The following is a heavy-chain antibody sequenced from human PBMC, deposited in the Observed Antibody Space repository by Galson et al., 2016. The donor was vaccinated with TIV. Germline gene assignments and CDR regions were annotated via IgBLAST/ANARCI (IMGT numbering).Heavy chain of an antibody. CDR3: AKDIAYGDTSNFDAFDI. Sequence: SLRLSCAASGFTFGDFAMHWVRQTPGKGLEWVSGISFNSGDIGYGDSVRGRFTISRDNAKNSLYLQMNSLGPEDMGLYYCAKDIAYGDTSNFDAFDIWGQGTMVTISS. CDR2: ISFNSGDI. J-gene: IGHJ3*02. CDR1: GFTFGDFA. V-gene: IGHV3-9*03. D-gene: IGHD3-16*01.